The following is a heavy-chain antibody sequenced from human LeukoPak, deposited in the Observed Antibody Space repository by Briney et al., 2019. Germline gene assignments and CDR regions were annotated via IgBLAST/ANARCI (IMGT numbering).Heavy chain of an antibody. J-gene: IGHJ4*02. CDR1: GGSFSGYY. D-gene: IGHD1-1*01. Sequence: SETLSLTCAVYGGSFSGYYWSWIRQPPGKGLEWIGEINHSGSTNYNPSLKSRVTISVDTSKNQFSLKLSSVTAADPAVYYCARKQLERRGPFDYWGQGTLVTVSS. CDR2: INHSGST. CDR3: ARKQLERRGPFDY. V-gene: IGHV4-34*01.